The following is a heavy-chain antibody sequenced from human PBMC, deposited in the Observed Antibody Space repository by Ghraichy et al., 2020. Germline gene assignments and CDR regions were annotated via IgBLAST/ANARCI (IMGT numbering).Heavy chain of an antibody. D-gene: IGHD7-27*01. Sequence: SQTLSLTCAISGDSVSSNSAAWNWIRQSPSRGLEWLGRTYYRSKWYNDYAVSVKSRITINPDTSKNQFSLQLNSLTPEDTAVYYCARGTGANWERRDAFDIWGQGTMVTVSS. CDR2: TYYRSKWYN. J-gene: IGHJ3*02. V-gene: IGHV6-1*01. CDR3: ARGTGANWERRDAFDI. CDR1: GDSVSSNSAA.